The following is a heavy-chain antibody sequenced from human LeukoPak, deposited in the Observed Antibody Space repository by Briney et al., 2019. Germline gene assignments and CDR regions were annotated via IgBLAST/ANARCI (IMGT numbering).Heavy chain of an antibody. CDR1: GFTFSGYA. D-gene: IGHD6-19*01. CDR3: AKLPSSGWYYFDY. J-gene: IGHJ4*02. V-gene: IGHV3-23*01. CDR2: ISGSGGST. Sequence: GGSLRLSCAASGFTFSGYAMSWVRQAPGKGLEWVSAISGSGGSTYYADSVKGRFTISRDNSKNTLYLQMNSLRAEDTAVYYCAKLPSSGWYYFDYWGQGTLVTVSS.